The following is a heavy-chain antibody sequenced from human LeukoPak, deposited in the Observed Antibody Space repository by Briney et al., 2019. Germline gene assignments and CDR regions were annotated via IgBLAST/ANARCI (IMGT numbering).Heavy chain of an antibody. D-gene: IGHD3-22*01. Sequence: ASVKVSCKASGYTFTDYYMHWVRQAPGQGLEWMGWINPNSGVTNYAQKFQGRVTMTRDTSISTAYMELSRPRSDDTAVYYCARGRMYYYDTSGYLNVFDIWGQGTMVTVSS. V-gene: IGHV1-2*02. CDR1: GYTFTDYY. J-gene: IGHJ3*02. CDR3: ARGRMYYYDTSGYLNVFDI. CDR2: INPNSGVT.